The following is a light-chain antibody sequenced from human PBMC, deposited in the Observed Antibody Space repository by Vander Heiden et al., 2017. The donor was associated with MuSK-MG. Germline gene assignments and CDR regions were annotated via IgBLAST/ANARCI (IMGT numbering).Light chain of an antibody. CDR1: ASVSTS. CDR2: GAS. Sequence: VMTQSPVTVSLSPGDSATLSCRASASVSTSVAWYQHRPGQAPRLLVYGASFRASGIPDRFRGSGSGTDFTLVITNLQSEDYAVYYCHQYVTWPRPFGQGTKVEI. CDR3: HQYVTWPRP. J-gene: IGKJ1*01. V-gene: IGKV3-15*01.